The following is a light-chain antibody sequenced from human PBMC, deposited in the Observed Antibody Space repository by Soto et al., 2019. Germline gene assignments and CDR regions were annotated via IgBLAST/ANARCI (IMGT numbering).Light chain of an antibody. CDR2: DAS. CDR3: QQYEDLPLT. Sequence: IQLTQSPSSLSESVGDRVTITCQASQDINNYLNWYQQKPGKAPKLLIFDASSVETGVPSRFSGSGSGTHFTFPISSLEPEDIATYHCQQYEDLPLTFGGGTRVELK. J-gene: IGKJ4*01. V-gene: IGKV1-33*01. CDR1: QDINNY.